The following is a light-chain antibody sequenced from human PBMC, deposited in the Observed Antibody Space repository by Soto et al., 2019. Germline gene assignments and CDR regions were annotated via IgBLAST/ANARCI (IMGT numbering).Light chain of an antibody. CDR1: SSDVGAYDF. V-gene: IGLV2-14*01. CDR3: SSYTTRSTLV. J-gene: IGLJ2*01. Sequence: QSVLTQPASESGSPGQSITISCTGTSSDVGAYDFVSWYQHYPGKAPKLVTFDVTHRPPGISDRFSGSKSANTASLTISGLQAEDDAFYYCSSYTTRSTLVFGGGSKLTVL. CDR2: DVT.